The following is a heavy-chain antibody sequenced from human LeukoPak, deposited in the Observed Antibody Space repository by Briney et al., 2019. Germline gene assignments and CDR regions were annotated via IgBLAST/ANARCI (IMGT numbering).Heavy chain of an antibody. CDR3: ATSVVPAAIQLHGAFDI. Sequence: ASVKVSCKVSGYTLTELSMHWVRQAPGKGLEWMGGFDPEDGETIYAQKFQGRVTMTEDTSTDTVYMELSSLRSEDTAVYYCATSVVPAAIQLHGAFDIWGQGTMVTVSS. V-gene: IGHV1-24*01. D-gene: IGHD2-2*02. CDR2: FDPEDGET. J-gene: IGHJ3*02. CDR1: GYTLTELS.